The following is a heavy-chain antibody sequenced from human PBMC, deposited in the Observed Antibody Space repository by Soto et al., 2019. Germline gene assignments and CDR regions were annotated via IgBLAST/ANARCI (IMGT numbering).Heavy chain of an antibody. CDR1: GFTFDDYG. D-gene: IGHD6-13*01. J-gene: IGHJ3*02. V-gene: IGHV3-20*01. Sequence: GGSLRLSCAASGFTFDDYGMSWVRQAPGKGLEWVSGINWNGGSTGYADSVKGRFTISRDNAKYSLYLQMNSLRAEDTALYHCARVSMAAAGTGAFDIWGQGTMVTVSS. CDR3: ARVSMAAAGTGAFDI. CDR2: INWNGGST.